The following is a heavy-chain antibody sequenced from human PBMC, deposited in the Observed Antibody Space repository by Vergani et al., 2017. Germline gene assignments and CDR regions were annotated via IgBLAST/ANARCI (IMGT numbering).Heavy chain of an antibody. CDR2: INHSGST. CDR3: ARGPPYYCGMDV. CDR1: GGSFSGYY. Sequence: VQLQQWGAGLLKPSETLSLTCAVYGGSFSGYYWSWIRQPPGKGLEWIGEINHSGSTNYNPSLKSRVTISVDTSKNQFSLKLSSVTAADTAVYYCARGPPYYCGMDVWGQGTTVTVSS. J-gene: IGHJ6*02. V-gene: IGHV4-34*01.